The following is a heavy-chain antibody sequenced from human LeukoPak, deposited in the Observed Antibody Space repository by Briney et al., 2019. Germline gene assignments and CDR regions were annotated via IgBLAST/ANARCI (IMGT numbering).Heavy chain of an antibody. CDR2: INPNSGAT. CDR1: GYTFTGYY. V-gene: IGHV1-2*02. Sequence: GTSVKVSCKASGYTFTGYYMHWVRQAPGQGFEWVGWINPNSGATNYAQKFQGRVTMTRDTSISTAYIELSSLRSDDTAVYYCVTLLSNAAFDYWGQGTLVAVSS. CDR3: VTLLSNAAFDY. D-gene: IGHD6-25*01. J-gene: IGHJ4*02.